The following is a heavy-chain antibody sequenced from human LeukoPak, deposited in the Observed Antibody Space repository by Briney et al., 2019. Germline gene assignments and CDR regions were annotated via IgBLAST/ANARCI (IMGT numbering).Heavy chain of an antibody. J-gene: IGHJ6*02. D-gene: IGHD6-25*01. CDR1: GFTFDDYT. CDR3: AKDMRSGYDSTYYYYYGMDV. Sequence: GGSLRLSCAASGFTFDDYTMHWVRQAPGKGLEWVSLISWDGGSTYYADSVKGRFTISRDNSKNSLYLRMNSLRTEDTALYYCAKDMRSGYDSTYYYYYGMDVWGQGTTVTVSS. CDR2: ISWDGGST. V-gene: IGHV3-43*01.